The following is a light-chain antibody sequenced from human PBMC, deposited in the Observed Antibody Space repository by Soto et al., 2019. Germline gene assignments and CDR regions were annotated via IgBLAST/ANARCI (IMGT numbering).Light chain of an antibody. J-gene: IGLJ3*02. CDR3: AAWDDTLDAQV. CDR2: RNN. Sequence: QSVLTQSPSASGTPGQRVTISCSGSRSNIGRNFAYWYQHVPGTAPRLLIQRNNERPSGVPDRFSGSKSGTSVSLAISGLRSEDEATSYCAAWDDTLDAQVFGGGTKLTVL. V-gene: IGLV1-47*01. CDR1: RSNIGRNF.